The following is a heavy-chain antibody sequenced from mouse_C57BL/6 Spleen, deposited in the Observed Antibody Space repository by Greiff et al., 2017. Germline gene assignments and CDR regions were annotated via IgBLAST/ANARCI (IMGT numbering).Heavy chain of an antibody. CDR1: GYAFSSSW. CDR2: IYPGDGDT. CDR3: ARVSLDYDYDFFAY. Sequence: VQLQQSGPELVKPGASVKISCKASGYAFSSSWMNWVKQRPGKGLEWIGRIYPGDGDTNYNGKFKGKATLTADKSSSTAYMQLSSPTSEDSAVYFCARVSLDYDYDFFAYWGQGTLVTVSA. D-gene: IGHD2-4*01. J-gene: IGHJ3*01. V-gene: IGHV1-82*01.